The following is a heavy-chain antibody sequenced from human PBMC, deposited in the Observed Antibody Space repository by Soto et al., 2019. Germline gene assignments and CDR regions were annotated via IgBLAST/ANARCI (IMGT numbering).Heavy chain of an antibody. J-gene: IGHJ4*02. CDR1: GGSISSYY. Sequence: SETPSLTCTVSGGSISSYYWSWIRQPPGKGLEWIGYIYYSGSTNYNPSLKSRVTISVDTSKNQFSLKLSSVTAADTAVYYCARRYCSGGSCFHFDYWGQGTLVTVSS. V-gene: IGHV4-59*08. D-gene: IGHD2-15*01. CDR2: IYYSGST. CDR3: ARRYCSGGSCFHFDY.